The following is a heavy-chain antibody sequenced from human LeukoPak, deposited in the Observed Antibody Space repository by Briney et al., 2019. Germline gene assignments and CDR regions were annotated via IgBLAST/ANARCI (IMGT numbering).Heavy chain of an antibody. V-gene: IGHV4-30-4*08. Sequence: PSETLSLTCTVSGGSISSGDYYWSWIRQPPGKGLEWIGYIYYSGSTYYNPSLKSRVTISVDTSKNQFSLKLSSVTAADTAVYYCAGGDTLKGAFDIWGQGTMVTVSS. CDR2: IYYSGST. J-gene: IGHJ3*02. CDR3: AGGDTLKGAFDI. CDR1: GGSISSGDYY. D-gene: IGHD2-21*02.